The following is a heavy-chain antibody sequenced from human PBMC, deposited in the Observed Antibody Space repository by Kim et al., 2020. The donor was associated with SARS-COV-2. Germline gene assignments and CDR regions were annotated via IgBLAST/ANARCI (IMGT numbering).Heavy chain of an antibody. D-gene: IGHD4-17*01. J-gene: IGHJ4*02. CDR1: GYTFTSYG. Sequence: ASVKVSCKASGYTFTSYGISWVRQAPGQGLEWMGWISAYNGNTNYAQKLQGRVTMTTDTSTSTAYMELRSLRSDDTAVYYCARLLAGDYFEFDFDYWGQGTLVTVSS. CDR2: ISAYNGNT. V-gene: IGHV1-18*01. CDR3: ARLLAGDYFEFDFDY.